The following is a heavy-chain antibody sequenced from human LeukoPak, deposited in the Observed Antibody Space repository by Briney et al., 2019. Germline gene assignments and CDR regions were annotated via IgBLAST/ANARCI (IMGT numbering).Heavy chain of an antibody. J-gene: IGHJ4*02. V-gene: IGHV1-18*01. Sequence: ASVKVSCKASGYTSSSFGISWVRQAPGQGLEWMGWISAYIGHTNCSQKFQGRVTLTTDTSTSTAYMELRSLTSDDTAVYYCARDPIVVVTAISSLRFDSWGQGTLVTVSS. CDR1: GYTSSSFG. CDR3: ARDPIVVVTAISSLRFDS. D-gene: IGHD2-21*02. CDR2: ISAYIGHT.